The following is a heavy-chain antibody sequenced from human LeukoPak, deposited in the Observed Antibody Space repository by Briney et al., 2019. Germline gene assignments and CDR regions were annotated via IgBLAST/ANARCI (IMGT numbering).Heavy chain of an antibody. D-gene: IGHD6-19*01. V-gene: IGHV3-13*04. CDR2: IGTSGDT. CDR3: SRVGSSGWPNYFDS. CDR1: GFTFSSYD. J-gene: IGHJ4*02. Sequence: GGSLRLSCAASGFTFSSYDMHWVRQATGKGLEWVSVIGTSGDTYYAGSVKGRFTISRENAKNSLYLQMNSLTAGDTTVYFCSRVGSSGWPNYFDSWGQGTLVTVS.